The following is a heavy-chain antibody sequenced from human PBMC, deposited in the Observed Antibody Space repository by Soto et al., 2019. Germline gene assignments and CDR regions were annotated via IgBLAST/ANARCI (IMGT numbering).Heavy chain of an antibody. Sequence: PSETLSLTCAVYGGSFSAYYWSWIRQPPGKGLEWIGEINHSGGTSYNPSLKSRVTISVDTSKNQFSLKLSSVTAADTAVYYCAREHRITGTTGSRLGWFDPWGQGTLVTVSS. J-gene: IGHJ5*02. D-gene: IGHD1-7*01. V-gene: IGHV4-34*01. CDR3: AREHRITGTTGSRLGWFDP. CDR1: GGSFSAYY. CDR2: INHSGGT.